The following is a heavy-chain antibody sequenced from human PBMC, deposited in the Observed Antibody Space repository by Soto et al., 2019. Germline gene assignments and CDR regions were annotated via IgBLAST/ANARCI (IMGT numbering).Heavy chain of an antibody. V-gene: IGHV4-31*03. CDR3: ERVIAEDGKNYYYYYGMDV. D-gene: IGHD6-13*01. CDR1: GGSISSGGYY. Sequence: SETLSLTCTVSGGSISSGGYYWSWIRQHRGKGLEWIGYIYYSGSTYYNPSLKSRVTISVDTSKNQFSLKLSSVTAADTAVYYCERVIAEDGKNYYYYYGMDVWGQGTTVTVSS. J-gene: IGHJ6*02. CDR2: IYYSGST.